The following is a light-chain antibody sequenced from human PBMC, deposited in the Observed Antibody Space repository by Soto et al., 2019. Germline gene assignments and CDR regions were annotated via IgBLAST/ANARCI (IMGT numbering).Light chain of an antibody. J-gene: IGKJ5*01. V-gene: IGKV3-15*01. CDR2: GAS. Sequence: EIVMTQSPATLSVSPGERATLSCRASQSVSSNVAWYQQKLGQAPRLLIYGASTRATGIPARFSGSGSGTEFTLTIGSLQSEDFAVYYCQQYNNWPPVTFGQGTRLEIK. CDR3: QQYNNWPPVT. CDR1: QSVSSN.